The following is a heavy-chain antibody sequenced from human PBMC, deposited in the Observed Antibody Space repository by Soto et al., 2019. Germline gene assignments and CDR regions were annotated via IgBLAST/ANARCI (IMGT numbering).Heavy chain of an antibody. V-gene: IGHV1-58*01. CDR1: GFTFTSSA. Sequence: QMQRVQSGPEVKKPGTSVKVSCKASGFTFTSSAVQWVRQARGQRLEWIGWIVVGSRNTNYAQKFQERVTINRDMSTSTAYMELSSLRSEDTAVYYCAAHRGAAAGYIDYWGQGTLGTVSS. CDR3: AAHRGAAAGYIDY. CDR2: IVVGSRNT. D-gene: IGHD6-13*01. J-gene: IGHJ4*02.